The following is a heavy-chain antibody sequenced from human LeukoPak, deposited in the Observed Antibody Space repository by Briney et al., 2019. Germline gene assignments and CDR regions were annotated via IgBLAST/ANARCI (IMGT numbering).Heavy chain of an antibody. CDR1: GFTFSSYG. CDR3: AKQAYSYGLDY. V-gene: IGHV3-33*06. Sequence: PGGSLRLSCAASGFTFSSYGMHWVRQAPGKGLEWVAVIWYDGSNKYYADSVKGRFTISRDNSKNTLYLQMNSLRAEDTAVYYCAKQAYSYGLDYWGQGTLVTVSS. J-gene: IGHJ4*02. CDR2: IWYDGSNK. D-gene: IGHD5-18*01.